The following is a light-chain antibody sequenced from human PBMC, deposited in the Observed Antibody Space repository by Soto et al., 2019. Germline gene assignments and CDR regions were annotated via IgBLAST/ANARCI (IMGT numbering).Light chain of an antibody. Sequence: MTPSPSTLSASVVDRVTITCRASQSLNTFLAWYQQKPGQAPRLLIYGASTRATGIPARFSGSGSGTEFTLTISSLEPEDSAVYYCQQRHMWPITFGQGTRREIK. J-gene: IGKJ5*01. CDR1: QSLNTF. CDR3: QQRHMWPIT. V-gene: IGKV3-15*01. CDR2: GAS.